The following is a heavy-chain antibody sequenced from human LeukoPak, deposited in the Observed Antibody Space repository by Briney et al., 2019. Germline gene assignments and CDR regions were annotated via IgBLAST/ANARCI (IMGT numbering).Heavy chain of an antibody. D-gene: IGHD1-7*01. CDR3: ARGYNWNYETPTGY. V-gene: IGHV3-33*01. CDR1: GFTFSSYG. J-gene: IGHJ4*02. Sequence: GGSLRLSCAASGFTFSSYGMHWVRQAPGKGLEWVAVIWYDGSNKYYADSVKGLFTISRDNSKNTLYLQMNSLRAEDTAVYYCARGYNWNYETPTGYWGQGTLVTVTS. CDR2: IWYDGSNK.